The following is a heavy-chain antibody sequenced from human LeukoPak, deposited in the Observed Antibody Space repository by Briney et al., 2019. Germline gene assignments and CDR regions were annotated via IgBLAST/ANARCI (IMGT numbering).Heavy chain of an antibody. Sequence: PGRSLRLSCAASGFIFSSYTMHWVRQAPGKGLEWVAVISYDGSNKYYADSVKGRFTISRDNSKNTLYLQMNSLRAEDTAVYYCGRDRGYGDSFDYWGQGTLVTVSS. CDR2: ISYDGSNK. CDR3: GRDRGYGDSFDY. D-gene: IGHD4-17*01. J-gene: IGHJ4*02. V-gene: IGHV3-30-3*01. CDR1: GFIFSSYT.